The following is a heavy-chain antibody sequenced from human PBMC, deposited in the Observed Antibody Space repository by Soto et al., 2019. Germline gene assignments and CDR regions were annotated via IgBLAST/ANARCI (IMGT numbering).Heavy chain of an antibody. Sequence: GASVKVSCKASGYTFTSYAMHWVRQAPGQRLEWMGGIIPIFGTANYAQKFQGRVTITADESTSTAYMELSSLRSEDTAVYYCARGTDYDFWSGLPSHRHYYYGMDVWGQGTTVTVSS. D-gene: IGHD3-3*01. CDR3: ARGTDYDFWSGLPSHRHYYYGMDV. CDR2: IIPIFGTA. CDR1: GYTFTSYA. J-gene: IGHJ6*02. V-gene: IGHV1-69*13.